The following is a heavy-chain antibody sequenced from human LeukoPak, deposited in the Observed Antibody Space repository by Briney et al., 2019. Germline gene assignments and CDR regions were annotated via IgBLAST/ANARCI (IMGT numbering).Heavy chain of an antibody. V-gene: IGHV1-2*04. Sequence: ASVNVSCKASGYTFTGYYMHWVRQAPGQGLEWMGWINPNSGGTNYAQKFQGWVTMTRDTSISTAYMELSRLRSDDTAVYYCARETYSSGWYTGSARAFDIWGQGTMVTVSS. CDR1: GYTFTGYY. D-gene: IGHD6-19*01. CDR2: INPNSGGT. J-gene: IGHJ3*02. CDR3: ARETYSSGWYTGSARAFDI.